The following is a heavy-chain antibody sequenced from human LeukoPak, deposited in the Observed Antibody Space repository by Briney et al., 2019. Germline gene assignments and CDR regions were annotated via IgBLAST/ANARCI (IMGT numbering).Heavy chain of an antibody. Sequence: GGSLRLSCAASGFTFSSYAMSWVRQAPGKGLEWVSAISGSGGSTYYADSVKGRFTISRDNSKNTLYLQMNSLRAEDTAVYYCAREFGTTVVNYDAFDIWGQGTMVTVSS. V-gene: IGHV3-23*01. CDR2: ISGSGGST. D-gene: IGHD4-23*01. CDR3: AREFGTTVVNYDAFDI. CDR1: GFTFSSYA. J-gene: IGHJ3*02.